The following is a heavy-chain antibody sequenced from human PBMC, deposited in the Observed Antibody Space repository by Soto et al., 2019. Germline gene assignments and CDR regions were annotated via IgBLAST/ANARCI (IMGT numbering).Heavy chain of an antibody. Sequence: PGGSLRRSCAASGFPVTTYGMHWVRQAPDKGLEWLAVIWANGINKYYADSVRGRFTISRDNSKNTLDLQMNNLRAEDTALYYCVRERGPFDAFDIWGHGTMVTVSS. V-gene: IGHV3-33*01. CDR1: GFPVTTYG. CDR2: IWANGINK. J-gene: IGHJ3*02. CDR3: VRERGPFDAFDI.